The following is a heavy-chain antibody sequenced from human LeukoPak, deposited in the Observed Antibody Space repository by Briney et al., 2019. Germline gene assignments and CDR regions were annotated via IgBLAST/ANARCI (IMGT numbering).Heavy chain of an antibody. CDR1: GGSFSGYY. Sequence: PSETLSLTCAVYGGSFSGYYWSWIRQPPGKGLEWIGEINHSGSTNYNPSLKSRVTISVDTSKNQFSLKLSSVTAADTAVYYCARVSWVRGVIRFDYWGQGTLVTVSS. D-gene: IGHD3-10*01. CDR3: ARVSWVRGVIRFDY. CDR2: INHSGST. V-gene: IGHV4-34*01. J-gene: IGHJ4*02.